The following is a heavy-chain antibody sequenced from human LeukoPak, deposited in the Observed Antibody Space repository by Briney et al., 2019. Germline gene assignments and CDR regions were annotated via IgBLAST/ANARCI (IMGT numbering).Heavy chain of an antibody. V-gene: IGHV3-66*01. D-gene: IGHD2-21*01. CDR2: IYSGGST. Sequence: GGSLRLSCAASGFTVSSNYMNWVRQAPGKGLEWVSVIYSGGSTYYADSVEGRFTISRDNSKNTLYFQMNSLRAEDTAVYYCARDQGYSRAFDIWGQGTMVTVSS. J-gene: IGHJ3*02. CDR1: GFTVSSNY. CDR3: ARDQGYSRAFDI.